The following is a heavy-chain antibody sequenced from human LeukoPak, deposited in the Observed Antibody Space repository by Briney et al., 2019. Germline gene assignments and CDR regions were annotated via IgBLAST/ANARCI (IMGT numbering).Heavy chain of an antibody. D-gene: IGHD3-3*01. CDR1: GYTLTELS. J-gene: IGHJ5*02. CDR3: ARPGITIFGVVPNWFDP. Sequence: RASVKVSCKVSGYTLTELSMHWVRQAPGKGLEWMGGFDPEDGETIYAQKFQGRVTMTENTSTDTAYMELSSLRSEDTAVYYCARPGITIFGVVPNWFDPWGQGTLVTVSS. CDR2: FDPEDGET. V-gene: IGHV1-24*01.